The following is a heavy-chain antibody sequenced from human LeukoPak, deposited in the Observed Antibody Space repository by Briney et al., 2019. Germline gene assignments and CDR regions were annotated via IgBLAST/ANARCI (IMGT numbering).Heavy chain of an antibody. Sequence: PGGSLRLSCAASGFTFSSYAISWVRQAPGKGLEWVSGISGSGGSTYYADSVKGRFTISRDNSRDTLYLQMNSLRAEDTAVYYCAKGYYDYVWGSYYFDYWGQGTLVTVSS. CDR3: AKGYYDYVWGSYYFDY. CDR2: ISGSGGST. D-gene: IGHD3-16*01. J-gene: IGHJ4*02. CDR1: GFTFSSYA. V-gene: IGHV3-23*01.